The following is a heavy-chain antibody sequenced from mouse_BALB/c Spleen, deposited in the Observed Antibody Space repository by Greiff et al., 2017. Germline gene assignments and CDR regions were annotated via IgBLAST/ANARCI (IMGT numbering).Heavy chain of an antibody. CDR1: GYTFTSYW. D-gene: IGHD2-3*01. V-gene: IGHV1-87*01. CDR2: IYPGDGDT. Sequence: QVQLQQSGAELARPGASVKLSCKASGYTFTSYWMQWVKQRPGQGLEWIGAIYPGDGDTRYTQKFKGKATLTADKSSSTAYMQLSSLASEDSAVYYCARDGKEGFDYWGQGTTLTVSS. J-gene: IGHJ2*01. CDR3: ARDGKEGFDY.